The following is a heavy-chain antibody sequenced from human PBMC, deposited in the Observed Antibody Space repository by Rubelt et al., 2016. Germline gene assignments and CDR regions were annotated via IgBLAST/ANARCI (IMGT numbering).Heavy chain of an antibody. D-gene: IGHD3-22*01. Sequence: QITLKESGPTLVKPTQTLTLTCTFSGFSLSTSGVGVGWIRQPPGKALEWLALIYWDDDKRYRPSLKSRLTITKDTSKNQVVLTMTNMDPVDTATYYCAHRLYDSSGYYYWGHAFDIWGQGTMVTVSS. CDR1: GFSLSTSGVG. V-gene: IGHV2-5*02. CDR3: AHRLYDSSGYYYWGHAFDI. CDR2: IYWDDDK. J-gene: IGHJ3*02.